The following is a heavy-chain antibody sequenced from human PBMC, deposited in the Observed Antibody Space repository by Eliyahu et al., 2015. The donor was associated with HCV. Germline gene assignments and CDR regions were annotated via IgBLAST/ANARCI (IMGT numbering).Heavy chain of an antibody. CDR1: GXSIPXYS. J-gene: IGHJ5*02. V-gene: IGHV4-59*01. Sequence: QVQLQESGPGLXKPSXTLSLTCXVSGXSIPXYSWSWIRQPPGKGLEWIGYIHXSGSTNYNPSLKSXVTISIDTSKNQFSLNLTSVTAADTAMYYCASGGGGIAVTGTGGWFDPWGQGTLVTVSS. CDR2: IHXSGST. D-gene: IGHD6-19*01. CDR3: ASGGGGIAVTGTGGWFDP.